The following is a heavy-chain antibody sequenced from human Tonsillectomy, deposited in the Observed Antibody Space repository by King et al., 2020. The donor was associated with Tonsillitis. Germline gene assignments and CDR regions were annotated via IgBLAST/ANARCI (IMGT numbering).Heavy chain of an antibody. CDR2: ISAYNGNT. V-gene: IGHV1-18*01. Sequence: QLVQSGAEVKKPGASVKVSCKASGYTFINYGINWVRQAPGQGLEWMGWISAYNGNTNDAQKLQGRVTMTTDTSTRTAYMELRSLRSDDTAVYYCAMSTYLTRPYMDVWGQGTTVTVSS. D-gene: IGHD3-16*01. J-gene: IGHJ6*02. CDR3: AMSTYLTRPYMDV. CDR1: GYTFINYG.